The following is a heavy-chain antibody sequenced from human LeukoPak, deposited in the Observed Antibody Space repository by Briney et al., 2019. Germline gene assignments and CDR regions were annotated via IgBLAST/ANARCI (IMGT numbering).Heavy chain of an antibody. J-gene: IGHJ6*03. CDR2: IKQDGSEK. CDR3: ARRYGDYRYYYYYYMDV. Sequence: GGSLRLSCAASGFTFSSYWMSWVRQAPGKGLEWVANIKQDGSEKYYVDSVKGRFTISRDNAKNSLYLQMNSLRAQDTAVYYCARRYGDYRYYYYYYMDVWGKGTTVTVSS. CDR1: GFTFSSYW. V-gene: IGHV3-7*01. D-gene: IGHD4-17*01.